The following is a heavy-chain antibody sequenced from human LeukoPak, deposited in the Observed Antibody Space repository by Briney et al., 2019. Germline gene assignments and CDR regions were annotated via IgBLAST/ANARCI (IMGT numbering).Heavy chain of an antibody. V-gene: IGHV3-30*18. CDR3: AKGRGAFDI. Sequence: GGSLRLSCVASGFTFSSYGMHWVRQAPGKGLEWVAVISNDGSNKYYADSVKGRFTISRDNSKNTLYLQMNSLRAGDTAVYYCAKGRGAFDIWGQGTMVTVSS. D-gene: IGHD3-10*01. J-gene: IGHJ3*02. CDR1: GFTFSSYG. CDR2: ISNDGSNK.